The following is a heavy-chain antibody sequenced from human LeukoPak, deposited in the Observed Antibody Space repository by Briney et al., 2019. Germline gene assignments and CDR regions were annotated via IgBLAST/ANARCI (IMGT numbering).Heavy chain of an antibody. Sequence: PGGSLRLSCAASGFTFSSYGMSWVRQAPGKGLEWVSSMSGSGGNTYYADSLTGRFTISRDNAKNSLYLQMNSLRAEDTAMYYCARRATTERGHSYGLDFWGQGTLVTVSS. CDR2: MSGSGGNT. CDR1: GFTFSSYG. CDR3: ARRATTERGHSYGLDF. V-gene: IGHV3-21*01. D-gene: IGHD5-18*01. J-gene: IGHJ4*02.